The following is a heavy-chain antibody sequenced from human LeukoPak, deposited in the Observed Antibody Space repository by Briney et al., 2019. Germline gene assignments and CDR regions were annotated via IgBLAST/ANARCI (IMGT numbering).Heavy chain of an antibody. Sequence: ASVKVSCKASGYTFTSYYMHRVRQAPGQGLEWMGIINPSGGSTSYAQKFQGRVTMTRDTSTSTVYMELSSLRSEDTAVYYCARGGVSKVVAATHYYFDYWAREPWSPSPQ. J-gene: IGHJ4*02. CDR1: GYTFTSYY. V-gene: IGHV1-46*01. CDR3: ARGGVSKVVAATHYYFDY. CDR2: INPSGGST. D-gene: IGHD2-15*01.